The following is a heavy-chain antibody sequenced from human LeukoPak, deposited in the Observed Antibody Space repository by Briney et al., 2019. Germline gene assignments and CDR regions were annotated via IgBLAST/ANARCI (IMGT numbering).Heavy chain of an antibody. J-gene: IGHJ4*02. D-gene: IGHD1-26*01. V-gene: IGHV3-23*01. CDR1: GFTFSNYA. CDR2: IGSLSIGS. CDR3: AKKGLVGTTDLRAFDY. Sequence: GGSLRLSCAASGFTFSNYAMSWVRQVPGKGLEWVSGIGSLSIGSYYADSVQGRFTISRDNANNTLYLQMNSLRVEDTAVYYCAKKGLVGTTDLRAFDYWGQGTLVTVSS.